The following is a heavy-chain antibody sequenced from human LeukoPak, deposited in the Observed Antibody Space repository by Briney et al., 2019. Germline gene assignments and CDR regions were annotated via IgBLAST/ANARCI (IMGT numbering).Heavy chain of an antibody. J-gene: IGHJ6*03. CDR3: ARAQYDFWSGGYYYDYMDV. CDR2: IYYTGST. CDR1: GGSISSYY. D-gene: IGHD3-3*01. V-gene: IGHV4-59*01. Sequence: PSETLSLTCTVSGGSISSYYWSWIRQPPGNGLEWIGYIYYTGSTNYNPSLKSRVTISVDTSKNQFSLKLSSVTAADTAVYYCARAQYDFWSGGYYYDYMDVWGKGTTVTVS.